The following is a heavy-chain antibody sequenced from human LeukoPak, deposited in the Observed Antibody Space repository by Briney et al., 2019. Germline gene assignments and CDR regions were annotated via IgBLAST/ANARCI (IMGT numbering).Heavy chain of an antibody. Sequence: GGSLRLSCAASGFTFSSYAMSWVRQAPGKGLEWVSIISGSGGDTYYADSVKGRFTISRDNPKNTLYLLMNSLSAEDTALYCCAKEQTSSGYFDYWGQGTLVTVSS. D-gene: IGHD3-10*01. CDR1: GFTFSSYA. V-gene: IGHV3-23*01. J-gene: IGHJ4*02. CDR2: ISGSGGDT. CDR3: AKEQTSSGYFDY.